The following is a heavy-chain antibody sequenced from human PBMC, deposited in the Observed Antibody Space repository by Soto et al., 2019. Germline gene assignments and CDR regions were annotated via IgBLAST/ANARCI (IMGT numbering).Heavy chain of an antibody. Sequence: QVQLVQSGAEVKKPGASVKVSCKASVYTFTSYCISWVRQAPGQGLEWMGWISAYNGNTNYAQKRQGRVTMTTDTSTSTAYMELRSLRSDDTAVYYCARDRGYLHVRLPFDYWGQGTLVTVSS. CDR3: ARDRGYLHVRLPFDY. D-gene: IGHD3-3*02. CDR2: ISAYNGNT. CDR1: VYTFTSYC. V-gene: IGHV1-18*01. J-gene: IGHJ4*02.